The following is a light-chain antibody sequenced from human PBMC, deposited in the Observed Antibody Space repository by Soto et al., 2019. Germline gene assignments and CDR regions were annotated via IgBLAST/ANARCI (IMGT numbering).Light chain of an antibody. J-gene: IGLJ3*02. CDR3: ETWDSNTRV. CDR1: SGHSSNI. Sequence: HLVLTQSSSASASLGSSVKLTCTLSSGHSSNIIAWHQQQPGKAPQYLMKLEGSGNYNKGSGVPDRFSGSSSGADRYLTISNLQSEDEADYYCETWDSNTRVFGGGTQLTVL. V-gene: IGLV4-60*03. CDR2: LEGSGNY.